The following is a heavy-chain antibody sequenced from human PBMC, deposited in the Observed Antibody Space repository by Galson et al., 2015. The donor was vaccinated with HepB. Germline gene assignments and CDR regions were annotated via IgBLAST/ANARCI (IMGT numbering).Heavy chain of an antibody. D-gene: IGHD1-26*01. CDR2: IYPGDSDT. J-gene: IGHJ4*02. V-gene: IGHV5-51*03. Sequence: QSGAEVKKPGESLKISCKGSEYSFSNYWIAWVRQMPGKGLEYMGIIYPGDSDTAYSPSFQGQITISADKSISTAYLQWSSLKASDTATYYCARRHPASGNSYRVFDYWGQGTLVTVSS. CDR1: EYSFSNYW. CDR3: ARRHPASGNSYRVFDY.